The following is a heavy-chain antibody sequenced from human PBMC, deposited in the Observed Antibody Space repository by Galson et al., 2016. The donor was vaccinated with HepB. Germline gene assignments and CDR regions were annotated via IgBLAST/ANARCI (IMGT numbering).Heavy chain of an antibody. CDR1: GFTFSSYW. CDR2: IRQNGSEK. Sequence: SLRLSCAASGFTFSSYWMSWVRQAPGQGLEWVANIRQNGSEKYHLDAVRGRLTIARDNAKNSLYLQMNSLRAEDTAVYYCARSLRRDGCSDSWGQGTLVTVSS. D-gene: IGHD5-24*01. CDR3: ARSLRRDGCSDS. J-gene: IGHJ4*02. V-gene: IGHV3-7*01.